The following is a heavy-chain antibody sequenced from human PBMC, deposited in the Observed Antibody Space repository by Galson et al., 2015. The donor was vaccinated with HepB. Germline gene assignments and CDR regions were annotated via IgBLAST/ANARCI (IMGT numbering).Heavy chain of an antibody. Sequence: SPRLSCAASGFTFSSYAMHWVRQAPGKGLEWVAVISYDGSNKYYADSVKGRFTISRDNSKNTLYLQMNSLRAEDTAVYYCARGSASDPWGQGTLVTVSS. J-gene: IGHJ5*02. V-gene: IGHV3-30-3*01. CDR2: ISYDGSNK. D-gene: IGHD2-2*01. CDR3: ARGSASDP. CDR1: GFTFSSYA.